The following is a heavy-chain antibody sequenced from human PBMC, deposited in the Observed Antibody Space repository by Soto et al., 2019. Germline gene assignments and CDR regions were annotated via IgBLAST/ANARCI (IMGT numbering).Heavy chain of an antibody. CDR3: ATGITMVRGVIILYFDY. CDR2: IYYSGST. J-gene: IGHJ4*02. Sequence: PSETLSLTCTVSGGSIRSGDYYWSWIRQPPGKGLESIGYIYYSGSTYYNPSLKSRVTISVDTSKNQFSLKLSSVTAADTAVYYCATGITMVRGVIILYFDYWGQGTLVTVSS. CDR1: GGSIRSGDYY. D-gene: IGHD3-10*01. V-gene: IGHV4-30-4*01.